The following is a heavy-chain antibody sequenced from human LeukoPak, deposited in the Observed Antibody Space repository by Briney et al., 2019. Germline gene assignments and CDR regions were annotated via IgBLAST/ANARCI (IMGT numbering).Heavy chain of an antibody. CDR1: GFTFSSYG. V-gene: IGHV3-30*02. J-gene: IGHJ6*02. CDR3: ARDRWNDAGGDYGMDV. CDR2: IRYDGSNK. D-gene: IGHD1-1*01. Sequence: QPGGSLRLSCAASGFTFSSYGMHWVRQAPGKGLEWVAFIRYDGSNKYYADSVKGRFTISRDNSKNTLYLQMNSLRAEDTAVYYCARDRWNDAGGDYGMDVWGQGTTVTVSS.